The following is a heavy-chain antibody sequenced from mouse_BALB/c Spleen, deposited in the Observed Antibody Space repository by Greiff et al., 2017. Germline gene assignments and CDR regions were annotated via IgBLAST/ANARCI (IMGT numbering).Heavy chain of an antibody. CDR2: IDPANGNT. CDR3: ARSRGRYGDYFDY. CDR1: GFNIKDTY. D-gene: IGHD2-14*01. J-gene: IGHJ2*01. V-gene: IGHV14-3*02. Sequence: EVKLQESGAELVKPGASVKLSCTASGFNIKDTYMHWVKQRPEQGLEWIGRIDPANGNTKYDPKFQGKATITADTSSNTAYLQLSSLTSEDTAVYYCARSRGRYGDYFDYWGQGTTLTVSS.